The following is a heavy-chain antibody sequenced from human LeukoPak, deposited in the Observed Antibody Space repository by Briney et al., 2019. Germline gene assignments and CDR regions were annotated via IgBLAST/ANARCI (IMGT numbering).Heavy chain of an antibody. Sequence: SETLSLTCTVSGGSISSHYWSWIRQPPGKGLEWIGYIYYSGSTNYNPSLKSRVTISVDTSKNQFSLKLSSVTAADTAVYYCAKAASIAVAGHFDYWGQGTLVTVSS. J-gene: IGHJ4*02. CDR1: GGSISSHY. CDR2: IYYSGST. CDR3: AKAASIAVAGHFDY. V-gene: IGHV4-59*11. D-gene: IGHD6-19*01.